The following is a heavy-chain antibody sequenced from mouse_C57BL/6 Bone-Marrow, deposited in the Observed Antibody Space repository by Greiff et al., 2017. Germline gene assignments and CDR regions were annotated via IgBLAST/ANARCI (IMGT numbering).Heavy chain of an antibody. CDR2: IYIGNGYT. J-gene: IGHJ4*01. Sequence: DVQLQESGAELVRPGSSVKMSCKTSGYTFTSYGINWVKQRPGQGLEWIGYIYIGNGYTEYNEKFKGKAPLTSDTSSSTAYMQLSSLTSEDSAIYFCARSTIVTLLPMDYWGQGTSVTVSS. CDR3: ARSTIVTLLPMDY. V-gene: IGHV1-58*01. D-gene: IGHD2-5*01. CDR1: GYTFTSYG.